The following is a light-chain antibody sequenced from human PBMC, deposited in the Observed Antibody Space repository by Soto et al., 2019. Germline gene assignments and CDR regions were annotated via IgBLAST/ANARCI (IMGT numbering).Light chain of an antibody. CDR2: GAT. CDR3: QPYNYWPPWT. J-gene: IGKJ1*01. Sequence: EVVMTQSPATLSVSPGERATLSCRASQTINSNLAWYQQKPGQAPRLLIHGATTRATGIPGRFSGSGSGAKLTGAGSSLQSEYIAVYYCQPYNYWPPWTVAHGTKVHIK. V-gene: IGKV3-15*01. CDR1: QTINSN.